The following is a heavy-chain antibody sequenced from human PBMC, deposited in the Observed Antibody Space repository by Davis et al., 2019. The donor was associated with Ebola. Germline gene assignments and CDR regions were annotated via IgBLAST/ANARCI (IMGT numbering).Heavy chain of an antibody. Sequence: SVKVSCKASGYTFTSYGISWVRQAPGQGLEWIGWIVVGSGNTNYAQKFQERVTITRDMSTSTAYMELSSLRSEDTAVYYCARDSIIAVAGRDYYYGMDVWGQGTTVTVSS. CDR3: ARDSIIAVAGRDYYYGMDV. CDR1: GYTFTSYG. J-gene: IGHJ6*02. V-gene: IGHV1-58*02. D-gene: IGHD6-19*01. CDR2: IVVGSGNT.